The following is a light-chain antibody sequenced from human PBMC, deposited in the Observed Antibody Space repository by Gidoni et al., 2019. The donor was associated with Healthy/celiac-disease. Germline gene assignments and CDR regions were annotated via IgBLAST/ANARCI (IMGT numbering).Light chain of an antibody. J-gene: IGKJ4*01. Sequence: EIVMTQSPATLSLSPGERATLSCRASQSVSSNLAWYQQKPGQAPRRLIYGASTRATGIPARFSGSGSGTEFTLTISRLQSEDFAVYYCQQYNNWPPLTFGGGTKVEIK. CDR3: QQYNNWPPLT. V-gene: IGKV3-15*01. CDR2: GAS. CDR1: QSVSSN.